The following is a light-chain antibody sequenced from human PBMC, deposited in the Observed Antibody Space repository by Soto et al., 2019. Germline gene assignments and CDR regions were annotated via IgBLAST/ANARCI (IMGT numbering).Light chain of an antibody. V-gene: IGLV2-23*01. CDR3: CSYAGSTYV. J-gene: IGLJ1*01. CDR1: SSDVGSYNL. Sequence: QSALTQPASVSGSPGQSITISCTGTSSDVGSYNLVSWYQQHPGKAPKLMIYEGSKRPSGVSNRFSGSKSGNTASLTISGIQAEYEADYYCCSYAGSTYVFGTGTKLTVL. CDR2: EGS.